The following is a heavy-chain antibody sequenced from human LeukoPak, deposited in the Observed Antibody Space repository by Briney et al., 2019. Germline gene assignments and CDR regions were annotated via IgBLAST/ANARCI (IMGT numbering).Heavy chain of an antibody. D-gene: IGHD5-18*01. J-gene: IGHJ4*02. Sequence: PGGSLRLSCAASGFTFSSYSMNWVRQAPGKGLEWVSYISSSSGTIYYADSVKGRFTISRDNAKNSLYLQMNSLRAGDTAVYYCARALRADSYGTFDYWGQGTVVTVSS. CDR2: ISSSSGTI. CDR1: GFTFSSYS. V-gene: IGHV3-48*01. CDR3: ARALRADSYGTFDY.